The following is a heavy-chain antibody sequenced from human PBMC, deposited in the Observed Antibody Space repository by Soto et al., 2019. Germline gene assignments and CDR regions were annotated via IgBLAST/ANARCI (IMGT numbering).Heavy chain of an antibody. V-gene: IGHV1-18*01. CDR1: GYTFTSYG. CDR3: AGEYSSGWVPVNWFAP. Sequence: QVQLVQSGAEVKKPGASVKVSCKASGYTFTSYGISWVRQAPGQGLEWMGWISAYNGNTHYAQTLQGRVTMTTDTPTSTAYRELRSLGSDDTAVYSWAGEYSSGWVPVNWFAPWGQGTLVPVSS. J-gene: IGHJ5*02. D-gene: IGHD6-25*01. CDR2: ISAYNGNT.